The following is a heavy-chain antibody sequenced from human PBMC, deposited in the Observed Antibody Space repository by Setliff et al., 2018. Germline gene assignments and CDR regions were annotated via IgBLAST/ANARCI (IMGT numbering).Heavy chain of an antibody. V-gene: IGHV1-69*02. CDR2: IIPILGIA. D-gene: IGHD3-22*01. Sequence: ASVKVSCKASGGTFSSYTISWARQAPGQGLEWMGRIIPILGIANYAQKFQGRVTITADESTSTAYMELSSLRSEDTAVYYCARANYYDSSGHSVYGMDVWGQGTTVTVSS. CDR1: GGTFSSYT. CDR3: ARANYYDSSGHSVYGMDV. J-gene: IGHJ6*02.